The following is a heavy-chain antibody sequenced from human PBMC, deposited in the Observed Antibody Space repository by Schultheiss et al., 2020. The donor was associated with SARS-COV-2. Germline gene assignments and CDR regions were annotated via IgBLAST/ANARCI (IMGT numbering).Heavy chain of an antibody. CDR1: GGTFSSYA. CDR2: IIPIFGTA. J-gene: IGHJ4*02. Sequence: SVKVSCKASGGTFSSYAISWVRQAPGQGLEWMGGIIPIFGTANYAQKFQGRVTMTRDTSTSTVYMELSSLRSEDTAVYYCAINSGSYYPDYWGQGTLVTVSS. V-gene: IGHV1-69*05. CDR3: AINSGSYYPDY. D-gene: IGHD1-26*01.